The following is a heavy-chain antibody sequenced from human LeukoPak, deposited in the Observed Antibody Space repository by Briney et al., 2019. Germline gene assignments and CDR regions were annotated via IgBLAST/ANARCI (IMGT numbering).Heavy chain of an antibody. J-gene: IGHJ5*02. D-gene: IGHD4-17*01. CDR1: GFTFSSYG. Sequence: GRSLRLSCAASGFTFSSYGMHWVRQAPGKGLEWVAVISYDGSNKYYADSVKGRFTISRDNSKNTLYLQMNSLRAEDTAIYYCVREFYGPWGQGTLVTVSS. CDR3: VREFYGP. V-gene: IGHV3-30*03. CDR2: ISYDGSNK.